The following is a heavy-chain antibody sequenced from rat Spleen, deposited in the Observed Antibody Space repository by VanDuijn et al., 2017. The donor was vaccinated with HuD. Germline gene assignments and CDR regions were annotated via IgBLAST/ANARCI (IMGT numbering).Heavy chain of an antibody. J-gene: IGHJ4*01. Sequence: QVQLKESGPGLVQPSQTLSLTCTVSGFSLSNYGVIWVRQPSGKGPEWMGRMWYDGDTAYNSALKSRLSITRDTSKNQVFLKMNSLQTDDTGTYYCTREYLTTGVMDAWGQGASVTVSS. V-gene: IGHV2-63*01. CDR3: TREYLTTGVMDA. CDR1: GFSLSNYG. D-gene: IGHD1-4*01. CDR2: MWYDGDT.